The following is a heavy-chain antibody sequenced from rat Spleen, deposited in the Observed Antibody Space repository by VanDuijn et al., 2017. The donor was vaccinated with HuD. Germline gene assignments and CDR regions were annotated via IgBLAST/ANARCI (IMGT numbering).Heavy chain of an antibody. V-gene: IGHV5S10*01. CDR2: INFDGIRT. J-gene: IGHJ2*01. CDR3: ARHADYSTYILDG. CDR1: GFTFSDYA. Sequence: EVQLVESGGGLVQPGNSLKLSCAASGFTFSDYAMAWVRQSPTKGLEWVATINFDGIRTYYRDSVKGRFTISRDNATSTLYLQMDSLRSEDTATYYCARHADYSTYILDGWGQGVMVTVSS. D-gene: IGHD1-2*01.